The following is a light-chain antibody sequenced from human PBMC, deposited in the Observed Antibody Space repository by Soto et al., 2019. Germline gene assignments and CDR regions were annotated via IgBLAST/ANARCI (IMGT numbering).Light chain of an antibody. CDR3: SSYTSSSTDV. J-gene: IGLJ1*01. CDR2: DVS. V-gene: IGLV2-14*01. CDR1: SSDVGGYNY. Sequence: QSVLTQPASVSGSPGQSITISCTGTSSDVGGYNYVSWYQQYPDKAPKLMIYDVSNRPSGVSNRFSGSKSGSTASLTISGLQAEDEADYYCSSYTSSSTDVFGTGTKVTVL.